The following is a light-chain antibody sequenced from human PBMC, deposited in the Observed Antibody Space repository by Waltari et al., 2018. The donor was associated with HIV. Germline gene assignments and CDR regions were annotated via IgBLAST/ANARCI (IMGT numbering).Light chain of an antibody. V-gene: IGLV3-25*03. CDR3: QSGDSSGTYWV. CDR2: KDT. CDR1: ALPKQF. J-gene: IGLJ3*02. Sequence: SYEVTQPPSVSVSPGQTATITCSGDALPKQFAYWYQQKPGQAPTLVIYKDTERPSGIAERFSGSSSGTIVTLTISGVQAEDEADYYCQSGDSSGTYWVFGGGTKLTV.